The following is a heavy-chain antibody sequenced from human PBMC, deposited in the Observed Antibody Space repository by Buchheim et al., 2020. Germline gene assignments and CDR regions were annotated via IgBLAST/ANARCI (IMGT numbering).Heavy chain of an antibody. J-gene: IGHJ4*02. CDR2: MNSGSGNT. V-gene: IGHV1-8*02. D-gene: IGHD3-3*01. CDR3: ARASFSPGGYYEDLDV. Sequence: QVRLVQSGAEVKKPGASVKVSCKGSGYTFFSYDIHWIRQATGQGLEWMGWMNSGSGNTGYSQKFQGRVSMTKSTSMSTAYLELSGLKSEDTAVYFCARASFSPGGYYEDLDVWGQGTL. CDR1: GYTFFSYD.